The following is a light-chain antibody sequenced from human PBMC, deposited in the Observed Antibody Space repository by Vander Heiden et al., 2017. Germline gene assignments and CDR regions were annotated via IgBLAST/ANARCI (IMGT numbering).Light chain of an antibody. J-gene: IGKJ1*01. CDR2: KAS. V-gene: IGKV1-5*03. Sequence: DIQMTQSPSTLSASVGDRVTITCRASQSISDRLAWYQQKPGKAPNLLIYKASSLESGVPSRFSGSGSGTGFTLTISSLQPDDFATYYCQQYNGYFRTFGQGTKVEIK. CDR3: QQYNGYFRT. CDR1: QSISDR.